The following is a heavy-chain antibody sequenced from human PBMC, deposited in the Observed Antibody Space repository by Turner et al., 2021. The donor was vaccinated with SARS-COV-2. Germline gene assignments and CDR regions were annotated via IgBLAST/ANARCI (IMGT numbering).Heavy chain of an antibody. CDR2: IKQDGSEK. CDR3: ARDRFYHDSSGYFINWFDP. V-gene: IGHV3-7*03. Sequence: EGQLVESGGGLVQPGGSLRLSCAASGFTFSRYWMSWVRQAPGKGLEWVANIKQDGSEKYYVDSVKGRFTISRDNAKNSLYLQMNSLRAEDTAVYYCARDRFYHDSSGYFINWFDPWGQGTLVTVSS. J-gene: IGHJ5*02. D-gene: IGHD3-22*01. CDR1: GFTFSRYW.